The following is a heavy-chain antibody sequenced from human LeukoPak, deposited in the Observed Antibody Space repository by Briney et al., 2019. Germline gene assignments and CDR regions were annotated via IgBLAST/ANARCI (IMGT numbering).Heavy chain of an antibody. D-gene: IGHD3-10*01. CDR3: ARDRGSGFDY. V-gene: IGHV4-59*01. J-gene: IGHJ4*02. CDR2: IYYSGST. Sequence: PSETLSLTCTVSGGSISSYYWSWIRQPPGKGLEWIGYIYYSGSTNYNPSLKSRVTISVDTSKNQFSLKPSSVTAADTAVYYCARDRGSGFDYWGQGTLVTVSS. CDR1: GGSISSYY.